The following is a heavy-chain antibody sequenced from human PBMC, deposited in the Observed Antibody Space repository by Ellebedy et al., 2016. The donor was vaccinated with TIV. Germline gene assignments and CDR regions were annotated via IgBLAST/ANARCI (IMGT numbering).Heavy chain of an antibody. CDR3: ATGNQWDQLLVY. CDR1: GFTFSSYG. Sequence: PGGSLRLFCAASGFTFSSYGMHWVRQAPGKGLEWVSVIYSGGSTYYADSVKGRFTISRDNSKNTLYLQMNSLRAEDTAVYYCATGNQWDQLLVYWGQGTLVTVSS. J-gene: IGHJ4*02. D-gene: IGHD1-26*01. V-gene: IGHV3-66*01. CDR2: IYSGGST.